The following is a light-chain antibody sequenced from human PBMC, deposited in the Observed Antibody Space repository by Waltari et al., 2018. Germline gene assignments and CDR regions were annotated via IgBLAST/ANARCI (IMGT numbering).Light chain of an antibody. J-gene: IGKJ2*01. CDR2: AAS. CDR3: QQYYSYPLT. CDR1: HGISSY. V-gene: IGKV1-8*01. Sequence: AILMTQSPSSFSASTGDRVTITCRASHGISSYLSWYPQTPGKAPKLLIYAASTLQSGVPSRFSVSGSGTDFTLTISCLQSEDFATYYCQQYYSYPLTFGQGTKLEIK.